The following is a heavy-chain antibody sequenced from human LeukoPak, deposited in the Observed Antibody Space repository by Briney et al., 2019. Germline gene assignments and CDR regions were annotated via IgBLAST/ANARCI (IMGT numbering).Heavy chain of an antibody. Sequence: SETLSLTCTVSGGSISIYYWSWIRQPPGKGLEWIGYIYYSGSTNYNPSLKSRVTISVDTSKNQFSLKLSSVTAADTAVYYCDRVLDIAAAGTYYFDYWGQGTLVTVSS. V-gene: IGHV4-59*08. J-gene: IGHJ4*02. D-gene: IGHD6-13*01. CDR2: IYYSGST. CDR3: DRVLDIAAAGTYYFDY. CDR1: GGSISIYY.